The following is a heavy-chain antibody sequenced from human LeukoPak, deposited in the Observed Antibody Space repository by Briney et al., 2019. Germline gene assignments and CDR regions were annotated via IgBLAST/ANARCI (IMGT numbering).Heavy chain of an antibody. J-gene: IGHJ4*02. D-gene: IGHD5-12*01. V-gene: IGHV4-59*01. Sequence: PSETPSLTRTVSVGSTSIYYWSCIPQPPGKGLGRIGYIYYRGNTNYNPYLKSRVTISVDTSKNQFSLKRSSVTAADTAVYYCARGRGYSGYAPLDYWGQGTLVSVSS. CDR3: ARGRGYSGYAPLDY. CDR2: IYYRGNT. CDR1: VGSTSIYY.